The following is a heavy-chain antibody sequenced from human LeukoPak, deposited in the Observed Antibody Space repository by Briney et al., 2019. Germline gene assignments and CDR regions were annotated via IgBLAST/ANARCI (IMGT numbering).Heavy chain of an antibody. J-gene: IGHJ4*02. CDR3: ARGRLGAAAGTHCDY. CDR1: GGSFSGYY. V-gene: IGHV4-34*01. CDR2: INHSGST. Sequence: PSETLSLTCAVYGGSFSGYYWSWIRQPPGKGLEWIGEINHSGSTNYNPSLKSRVTISVDTSKNQFSLKLSSVTAADTAVYYCARGRLGAAAGTHCDYWGQGTLVTVSS. D-gene: IGHD6-13*01.